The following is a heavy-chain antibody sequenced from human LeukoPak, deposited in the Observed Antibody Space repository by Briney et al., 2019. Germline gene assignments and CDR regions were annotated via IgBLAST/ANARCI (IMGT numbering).Heavy chain of an antibody. CDR2: ISGSGNTT. CDR1: GFTFSNYA. V-gene: IGHV3-23*01. Sequence: QSGGSLRLSCAGSGFTFSNYAMTWARQAPGKGLEWVSAISGSGNTTYYADSVKGRFSISRDNSKNTLYLQMNNLRAEDTATYYCAKDGAGAPLVKLGKWFDPWGQGTLVTVSS. J-gene: IGHJ5*02. D-gene: IGHD3-9*01. CDR3: AKDGAGAPLVKLGKWFDP.